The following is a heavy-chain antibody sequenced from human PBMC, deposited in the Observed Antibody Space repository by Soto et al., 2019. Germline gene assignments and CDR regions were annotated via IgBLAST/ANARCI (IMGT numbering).Heavy chain of an antibody. Sequence: GASVKVSCKASGYTFTSYGISWVRQAPGQGLEWMGWINPITGGTNYAPKFQGRVTMTRDTSITTAYMELSRLRSDDTAVYYCARNYYDSSDRDYFEYWGQGTTVTVSS. CDR3: ARNYYDSSDRDYFEY. CDR2: INPITGGT. J-gene: IGHJ4*02. CDR1: GYTFTSYG. V-gene: IGHV1-2*02. D-gene: IGHD3-22*01.